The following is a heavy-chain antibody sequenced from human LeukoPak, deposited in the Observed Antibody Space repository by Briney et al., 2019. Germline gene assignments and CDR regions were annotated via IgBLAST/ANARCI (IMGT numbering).Heavy chain of an antibody. V-gene: IGHV4-38-2*01. CDR1: GYSISSGYY. D-gene: IGHD3-10*01. J-gene: IGHJ5*02. CDR3: ARGDLKSDWFDP. Sequence: SETLSLTCAVSGYSISSGYYWAWIRQPPGKGLEWIGNIYHSGSTYYSPSLKSRVTISADTSKNQFSLKLRSVTAADTAVYYCARGDLKSDWFDPWGQGTLVIVST. CDR2: IYHSGST.